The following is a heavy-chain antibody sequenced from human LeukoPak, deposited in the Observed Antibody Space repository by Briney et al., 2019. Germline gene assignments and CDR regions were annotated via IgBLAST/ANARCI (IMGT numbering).Heavy chain of an antibody. CDR3: ARESETSRMWYAH. Sequence: GESLKISCAGSGYTFSNYWIAWVRQMPGKGLEWMGTFYPGDSDARYSPSFQGRVFFSVDESRTTAYLEWSSLKASDTATYYCARESETSRMWYAHWGQGTLVTVSS. CDR2: FYPGDSDA. J-gene: IGHJ5*02. D-gene: IGHD2-2*01. CDR1: GYTFSNYW. V-gene: IGHV5-51*01.